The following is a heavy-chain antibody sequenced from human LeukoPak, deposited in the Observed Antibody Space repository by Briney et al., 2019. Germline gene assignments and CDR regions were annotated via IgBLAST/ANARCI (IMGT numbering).Heavy chain of an antibody. CDR3: ASSGSYRFDY. V-gene: IGHV3-48*02. CDR2: ITASGTAM. Sequence: GGTLRLSCAASGINFSGYSMHWVRQAPGKGLEWVSHITASGTAMFYADSVKGRFTISRDNAKNSLYLQMNSLRDEDTAVYYCASSGSYRFDYWGQGTLVTVSS. CDR1: GINFSGYS. J-gene: IGHJ4*02. D-gene: IGHD1-26*01.